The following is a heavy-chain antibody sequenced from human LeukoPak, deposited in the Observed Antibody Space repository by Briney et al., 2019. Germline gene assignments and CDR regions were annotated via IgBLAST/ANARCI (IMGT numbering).Heavy chain of an antibody. J-gene: IGHJ4*02. CDR2: IRSKAYGGTT. Sequence: GGSLRLSCTASGFTFGDYAMSWFRQAPGKGLEWVGFIRSKAYGGTTEYAASVKGRFTISRDDSKSIAYLQMNSLKTEDTAVYYCTSTLAGDYGLIFDYWGQGTLVTVSS. CDR1: GFTFGDYA. CDR3: TSTLAGDYGLIFDY. D-gene: IGHD4-17*01. V-gene: IGHV3-49*03.